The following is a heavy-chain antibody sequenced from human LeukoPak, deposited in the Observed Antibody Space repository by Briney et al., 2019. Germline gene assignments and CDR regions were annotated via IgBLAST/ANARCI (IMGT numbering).Heavy chain of an antibody. CDR1: GDSITSDF. J-gene: IGHJ4*02. Sequence: PSETLSLTCTVSGDSITSDFWGWIRQSPGKGLEWIGYMYHSGSTNYNPSLLSRVTMSADTSKNQFSLKLSSVTAADTAVYFCARIRSLVTTHWGPGTLVTVSS. V-gene: IGHV4-59*01. CDR2: MYHSGST. CDR3: ARIRSLVTTH. D-gene: IGHD2-21*02.